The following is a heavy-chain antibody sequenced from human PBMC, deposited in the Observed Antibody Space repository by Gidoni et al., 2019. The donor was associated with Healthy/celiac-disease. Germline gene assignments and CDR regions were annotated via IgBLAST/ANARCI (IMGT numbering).Heavy chain of an antibody. Sequence: QVQLVQSGAEVKKPGASVKVSCKASGYTFTSYGISWVRQAPGQGLEWMGWISAYNGNTNYAQKLQGRVTMTTDTSTSTAYMELMSLRSDDTAVYYCATISPLHYYYYGMDVWGQGTTVTVSS. J-gene: IGHJ6*02. V-gene: IGHV1-18*04. CDR3: ATISPLHYYYYGMDV. CDR2: ISAYNGNT. CDR1: GYTFTSYG.